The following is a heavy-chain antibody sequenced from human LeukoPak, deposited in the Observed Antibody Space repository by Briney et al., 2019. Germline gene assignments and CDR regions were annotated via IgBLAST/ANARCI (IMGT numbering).Heavy chain of an antibody. CDR1: GFTFIIYA. CDR2: ISGSGGST. Sequence: GGSLRLSCSPSGFTFIIYAMSWVPHAPGKGLEWVSSISGSGGSTYYADSVKGRFTISSDNSKNTLYLQMYSLRAEDTAVYYCATRNHYDFWSGLNYWGQGTLVTVSS. D-gene: IGHD3-3*01. CDR3: ATRNHYDFWSGLNY. V-gene: IGHV3-23*01. J-gene: IGHJ4*02.